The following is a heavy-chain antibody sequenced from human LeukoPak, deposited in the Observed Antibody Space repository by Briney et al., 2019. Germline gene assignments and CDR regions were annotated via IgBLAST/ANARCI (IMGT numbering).Heavy chain of an antibody. CDR3: ASGRGSEYFQH. Sequence: SETLSLTCAVYGGSFSGYYWSWIRQPPGEGLEWIGEINHSGSTNYNPSLKSRVTISVDTSKNQFSLKLSSVTAADTAVYYCASGRGSEYFQHWGQGTLVTVSS. CDR1: GGSFSGYY. CDR2: INHSGST. V-gene: IGHV4-34*01. J-gene: IGHJ1*01.